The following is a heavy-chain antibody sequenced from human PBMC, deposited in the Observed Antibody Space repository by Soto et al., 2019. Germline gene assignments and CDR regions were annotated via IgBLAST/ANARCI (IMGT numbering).Heavy chain of an antibody. J-gene: IGHJ4*02. CDR2: INPNSGGT. CDR3: ATDFSCSGGSCYDY. Sequence: ASVKVSCKASGYTFTGYYMHWVRQALGQGLEWMGWINPNSGGTNYAQKFQGRVTMTRDTSISTAYMELSSLRSEDTAVYYCATDFSCSGGSCYDYWGRGTLVTVSS. V-gene: IGHV1-2*02. D-gene: IGHD2-15*01. CDR1: GYTFTGYY.